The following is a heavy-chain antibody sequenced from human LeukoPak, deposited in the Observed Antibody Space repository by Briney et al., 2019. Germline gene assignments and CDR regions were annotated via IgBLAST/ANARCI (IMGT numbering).Heavy chain of an antibody. CDR1: GFTFSSYS. CDR2: ISSSSSTI. J-gene: IGHJ4*02. CDR3: AREYSGSYSSYFDY. Sequence: GGSLRLSCAASGFTFSSYSMNWVRQAPGKGLEWVSYISSSSSTIYYADSVKGRFTISRDNAKNSLYLQMNSLRAEDTAVYYCAREYSGSYSSYFDYWGQGTLVTVSS. V-gene: IGHV3-48*04. D-gene: IGHD1-26*01.